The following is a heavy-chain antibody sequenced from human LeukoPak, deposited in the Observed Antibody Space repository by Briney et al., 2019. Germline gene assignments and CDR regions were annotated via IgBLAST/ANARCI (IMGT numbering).Heavy chain of an antibody. CDR1: GFTFSSYI. D-gene: IGHD5-12*01. CDR2: ISSSSSYI. Sequence: GGSLRLSCAASGFTFSSYIMNWVRQAPGRGLEWVSSISSSSSYIYYADSVKGRFTISRDNAKNSLYLQMNSLRAEDTAVYYCASYSGYDSDYWGQGTLVTVSS. J-gene: IGHJ4*02. CDR3: ASYSGYDSDY. V-gene: IGHV3-21*01.